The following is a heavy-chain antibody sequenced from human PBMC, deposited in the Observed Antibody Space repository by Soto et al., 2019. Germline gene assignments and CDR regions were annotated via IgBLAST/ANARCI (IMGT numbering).Heavy chain of an antibody. V-gene: IGHV6-1*01. CDR3: TKQKGDSRTYKGMDV. CDR2: AYYRSQWYY. J-gene: IGHJ6*02. Sequence: SQTLSLTCAISGDSVSSNSAAWNWIRQSPSRGLEWLGRAYYRSQWYYDSAVSVRSRITVIPDTSKNQFSLQLNSVTPEDTAVYYCTKQKGDSRTYKGMDVSGQGTTVTVSS. CDR1: GDSVSSNSAA. D-gene: IGHD2-21*02.